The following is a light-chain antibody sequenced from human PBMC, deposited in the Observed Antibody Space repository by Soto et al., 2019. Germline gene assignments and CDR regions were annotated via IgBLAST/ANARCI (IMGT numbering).Light chain of an antibody. J-gene: IGLJ1*01. V-gene: IGLV2-14*01. CDR2: EVS. CDR1: SSDVGGYAY. CDR3: SSFTGSSTLV. Sequence: QSALTQPASVSGSPGQSITISCTGTSSDVGGYAYVSWYQQYPGKAPKLVISEVSNRPSGVSHRFSGSRSGNTASLTISGLQAEDEADYYCSSFTGSSTLVFGSGTKLTVL.